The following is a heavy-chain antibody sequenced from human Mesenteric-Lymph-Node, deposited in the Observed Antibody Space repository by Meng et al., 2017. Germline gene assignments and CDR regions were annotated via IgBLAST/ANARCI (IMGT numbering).Heavy chain of an antibody. V-gene: IGHV4-34*01. Sequence: QVQLQQGGAGLLKSAETLSLTCAVYGGSFSGYYWSWIRQPPGKGLEWIGEINHSGSTNYNPSLKSRVTISVDTSKNQFSLKLSSVTAADTAVYYCARGSRLRKLDYWGQGTLVTVSS. J-gene: IGHJ4*02. CDR3: ARGSRLRKLDY. D-gene: IGHD5-12*01. CDR2: INHSGST. CDR1: GGSFSGYY.